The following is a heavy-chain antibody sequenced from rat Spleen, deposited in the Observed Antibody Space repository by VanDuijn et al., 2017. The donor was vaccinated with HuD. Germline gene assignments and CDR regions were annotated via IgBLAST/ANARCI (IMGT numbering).Heavy chain of an antibody. J-gene: IGHJ2*01. Sequence: EVQLVESGGDLVQPGRSLKLSCAASGFTFRNYGMAWVRQAPTKGLEWVASITNSGGSTYYRDSVKGRFTISRDNAKSTLYLQMDSLRSEDTATYYCTTGSYYAYNCWGQGVMVTVSS. D-gene: IGHD1-7*01. V-gene: IGHV5-27*01. CDR2: ITNSGGST. CDR1: GFTFRNYG. CDR3: TTGSYYAYNC.